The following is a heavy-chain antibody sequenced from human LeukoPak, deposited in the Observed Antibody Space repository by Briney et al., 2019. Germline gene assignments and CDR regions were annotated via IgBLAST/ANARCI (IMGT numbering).Heavy chain of an antibody. CDR3: DSELPPVVQYYFDY. Sequence: PGRSLRLSCAAPGFTLRDSSIHSDRQAPGKGLEWVADIWYDGSNKYYADSVKGRFTISRDNSRNTLYLQMNSLRAEDTAVYYCDSELPPVVQYYFDYWGPGTLVTVSS. D-gene: IGHD3-22*01. CDR2: IWYDGSNK. CDR1: GFTLRDSS. J-gene: IGHJ4*02. V-gene: IGHV3-33*01.